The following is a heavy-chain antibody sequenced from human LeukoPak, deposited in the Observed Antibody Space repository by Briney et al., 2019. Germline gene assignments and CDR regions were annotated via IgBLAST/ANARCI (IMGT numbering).Heavy chain of an antibody. CDR2: IIPILGIA. D-gene: IGHD6-19*01. CDR1: GFTFSSYA. V-gene: IGHV1-69*04. J-gene: IGHJ3*02. CDR3: ARGGQWLAHDAFDI. Sequence: GGSLRLSCAASGFTFSSYAISWVRQAPGQGLEWMGRIIPILGIANYAQKFQGRVTITADKSTSTAYMELSSLRSEDTAVYYCARGGQWLAHDAFDIWGQGTMVTVSS.